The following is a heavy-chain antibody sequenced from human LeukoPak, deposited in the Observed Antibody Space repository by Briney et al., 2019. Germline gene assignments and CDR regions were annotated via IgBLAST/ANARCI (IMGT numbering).Heavy chain of an antibody. CDR3: AKSVMSITVITTLHH. J-gene: IGHJ4*02. Sequence: PGGSLRLSCGASGFTFSNYAMSWVRQAPGKGLEWVSSIIGSGTNTYYADSVKGRFTISRDNSKNILELQMNNLSGEDTAVYFCAKSVMSITVITTLHHWGPGTRVSVSS. D-gene: IGHD3-22*01. CDR1: GFTFSNYA. CDR2: IIGSGTNT. V-gene: IGHV3-23*01.